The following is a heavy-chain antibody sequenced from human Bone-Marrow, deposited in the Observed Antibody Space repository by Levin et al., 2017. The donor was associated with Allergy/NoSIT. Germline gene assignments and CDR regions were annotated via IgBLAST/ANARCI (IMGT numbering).Heavy chain of an antibody. CDR2: IIPIFGTT. Sequence: ASVKVSCKASGGTFSISYTISWVRQAPGQGLEWMGGIIPIFGTTDYAQKFQGRVTITADKSTDTVYMELNSLKSEDTAVYYCARGFPGYSHQCSWFDPWGQGTLVTVSS. D-gene: IGHD2-15*01. V-gene: IGHV1-69*06. CDR3: ARGFPGYSHQCSWFDP. J-gene: IGHJ5*02. CDR1: GGTFSISYT.